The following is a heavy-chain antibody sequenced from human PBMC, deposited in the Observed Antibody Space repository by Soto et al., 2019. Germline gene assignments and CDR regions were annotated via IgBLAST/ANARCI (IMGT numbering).Heavy chain of an antibody. V-gene: IGHV3-33*01. CDR3: SRLSGYYAQGAFKI. J-gene: IGHJ3*02. CDR1: GFTFSSYG. CDR2: IWYDGSNK. Sequence: GGSLRLSCAASGFTFSSYGMHWVRQAPGKGLEWVAVIWYDGSNKYYADSVKGRFTISGDNSKNTLYLQMNSLRAEDTAVYYCSRLSGYYAQGAFKIWGQVTMVTV. D-gene: IGHD3-22*01.